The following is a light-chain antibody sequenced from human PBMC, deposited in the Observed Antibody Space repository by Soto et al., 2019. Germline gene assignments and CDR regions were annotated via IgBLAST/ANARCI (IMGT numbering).Light chain of an antibody. CDR2: DVT. CDR3: CSSAGSNTYVL. CDR1: SSDVGFSNY. J-gene: IGLJ3*02. V-gene: IGLV2-11*01. Sequence: QSALTQPRSVSGSPGQSVAISCTGTSSDVGFSNYVSWYQQHPGKAPKLMIYDVTARPSGVPDRFSGSRSANTASLTISGLQAEDEADYYICSSAGSNTYVLFGGGTKLTVL.